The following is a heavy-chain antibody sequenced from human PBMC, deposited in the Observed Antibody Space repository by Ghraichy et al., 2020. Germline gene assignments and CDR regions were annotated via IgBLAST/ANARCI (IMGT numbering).Heavy chain of an antibody. V-gene: IGHV4-30-4*01. CDR2: IYYSGNT. D-gene: IGHD3-16*01. J-gene: IGHJ5*02. Sequence: SQTLSLTCTVSGGSISSGDYYWSWIRQPPGKGLEWIGYIYYSGNTYYNPSLKSRVNISVDTSPNQFSRKLSYVTAADTAVYYCARSDYGTFKYNWFDPWGKGTLVTVSS. CDR1: GGSISSGDYY. CDR3: ARSDYGTFKYNWFDP.